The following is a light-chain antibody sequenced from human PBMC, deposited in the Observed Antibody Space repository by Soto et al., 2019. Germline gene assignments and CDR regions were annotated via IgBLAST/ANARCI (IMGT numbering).Light chain of an antibody. CDR3: RSYTSSNSRYV. CDR2: ELS. J-gene: IGLJ1*01. V-gene: IGLV2-14*01. Sequence: QSALAQPGSVSGSPGQSFTIYCPGTSSDVGGYNYVSWYQGRPGTDTELMFYELSNRRSGVSNRFSGSRSANTASLTISALQADDEADYFCRSYTSSNSRYVFGTGTKV. CDR1: SSDVGGYNY.